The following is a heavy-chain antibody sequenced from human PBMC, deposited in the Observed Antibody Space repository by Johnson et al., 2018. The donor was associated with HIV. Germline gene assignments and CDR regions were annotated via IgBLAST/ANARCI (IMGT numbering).Heavy chain of an antibody. J-gene: IGHJ3*02. CDR3: VSSAQWRGGPHGAFDI. V-gene: IGHV3-30-3*01. D-gene: IGHD6-19*01. CDR1: GFTFSDYY. CDR2: ISYDGSNK. Sequence: QVQLVESGGGVVQPGRSLRLSCAASGFTFSDYYMSWIRQAPGKGLEWVAVISYDGSNKYYADSVKGRFTISRDNSKNTLYLQMNSLGAEDTAVYYWVSSAQWRGGPHGAFDIWGQGTMVTVSS.